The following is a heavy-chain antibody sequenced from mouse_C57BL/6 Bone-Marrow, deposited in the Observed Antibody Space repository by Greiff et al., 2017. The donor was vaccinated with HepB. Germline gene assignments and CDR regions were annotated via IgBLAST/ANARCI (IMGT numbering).Heavy chain of an antibody. D-gene: IGHD2-3*01. CDR1: GFTFSDAW. CDR2: IRNKANNHAT. V-gene: IGHV6-6*01. J-gene: IGHJ4*01. CDR3: TSGGSMMVTTYYAMDY. Sequence: EVKVEESGGGLVQPGGSMKLSCAASGFTFSDAWMDWVRQSPEKGLEWVAEIRNKANNHATYYAESVKGRFTISRDDSKSSVYLQMNSLRAEDTGIYYCTSGGSMMVTTYYAMDYWGQGTSVTVSS.